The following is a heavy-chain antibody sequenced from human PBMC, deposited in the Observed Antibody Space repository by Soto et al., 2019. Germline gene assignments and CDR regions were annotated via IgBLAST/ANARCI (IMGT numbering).Heavy chain of an antibody. V-gene: IGHV3-74*03. Sequence: PGGSLRLSCAASDFSLSLYWMHSVRQVPGRGLEWVARLSSDGFGAAYADSVKGRFFISRDIARNTLSLQMNSLRADDTAVYYCARDLGGPDYWGRGTSVTVSS. J-gene: IGHJ4*02. CDR2: LSSDGFGA. CDR1: DFSLSLYW. D-gene: IGHD3-16*01. CDR3: ARDLGGPDY.